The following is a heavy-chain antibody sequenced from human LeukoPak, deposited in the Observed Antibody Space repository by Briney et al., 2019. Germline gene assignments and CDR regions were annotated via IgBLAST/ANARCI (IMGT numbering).Heavy chain of an antibody. CDR3: ARDRVYCSSTSCQDAFDI. CDR2: ISSSSSYT. Sequence: GGSLRLSCAASGFTFSDYYMSWIRQAPGKGLEWVSYISSSSSYTNYADSVKGRFTISRDNAKNSLYLQMNSLRAEDTAVYYCARDRVYCSSTSCQDAFDIWGQGTTVTVSS. CDR1: GFTFSDYY. V-gene: IGHV3-11*05. J-gene: IGHJ3*02. D-gene: IGHD2-2*01.